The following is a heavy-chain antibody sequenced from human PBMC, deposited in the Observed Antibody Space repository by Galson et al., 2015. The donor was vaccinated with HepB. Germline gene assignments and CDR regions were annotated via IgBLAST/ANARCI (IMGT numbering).Heavy chain of an antibody. CDR1: GFNFSSSG. Sequence: SLRLSCAASGFNFSSSGMHWVRQAPGKGLEWVALLSSAGRPPSSAPSVKGRFTISRDNSKTTRYRQMNSRRAEDTAIYYCAKDGGRGYTYGPTWFDPWGQGTLVTVSS. J-gene: IGHJ5*02. CDR2: LSSAGRPP. CDR3: AKDGGRGYTYGPTWFDP. D-gene: IGHD5-18*01. V-gene: IGHV3-30*18.